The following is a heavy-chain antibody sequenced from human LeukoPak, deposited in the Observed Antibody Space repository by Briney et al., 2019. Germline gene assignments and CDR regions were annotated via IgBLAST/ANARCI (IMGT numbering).Heavy chain of an antibody. D-gene: IGHD3-3*01. CDR1: GFTLSSYA. V-gene: IGHV3-23*01. J-gene: IGHJ4*02. CDR2: ISGSGGST. Sequence: PGGSLTLSCAASGFTLSSYAMSWVRQAPGKGLEWVSAISGSGGSTYYADSVKGRFTISRDNSKNTLYLQMNSLRAEDTAVYYCATKLSGYYPFDYWGQGTLVTVSS. CDR3: ATKLSGYYPFDY.